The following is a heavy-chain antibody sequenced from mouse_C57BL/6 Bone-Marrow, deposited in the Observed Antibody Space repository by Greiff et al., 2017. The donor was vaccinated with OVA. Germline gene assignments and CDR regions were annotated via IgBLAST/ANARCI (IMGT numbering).Heavy chain of an antibody. V-gene: IGHV1-26*01. CDR3: ARRTTVAYWYFDV. CDR1: GYTFTDYY. Sequence: VQLQQSGPELVKPGASVKISCKASGYTFTDYYMNWVKQSHGKSLEWIGDINPNNGGTSYNQKFKGKATLTVDKSSSTAYMELRSLTSEDSAVYYCARRTTVAYWYFDVWGTGTTVTVSS. CDR2: INPNNGGT. D-gene: IGHD1-1*01. J-gene: IGHJ1*03.